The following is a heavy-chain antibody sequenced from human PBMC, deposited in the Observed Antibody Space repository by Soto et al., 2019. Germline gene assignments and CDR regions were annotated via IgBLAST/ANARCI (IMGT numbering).Heavy chain of an antibody. D-gene: IGHD1-26*01. CDR3: ARSLVGATTLGVDY. V-gene: IGHV4-39*01. Sequence: QLQLQESGPGLVKPSETLSLTCTVSGGSISTSSYYWGWIRQPPGKVLEWIGSIYYSGSTYYNPSLKSRVTISVDTSKNQFSLKLSSVTAADPAVYYCARSLVGATTLGVDYWGQGTLVTVSS. CDR2: IYYSGST. CDR1: GGSISTSSYY. J-gene: IGHJ4*02.